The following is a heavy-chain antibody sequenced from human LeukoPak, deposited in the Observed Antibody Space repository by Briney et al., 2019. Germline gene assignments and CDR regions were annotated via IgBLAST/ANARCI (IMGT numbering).Heavy chain of an antibody. D-gene: IGHD3-22*01. J-gene: IGHJ4*02. Sequence: PGGSLRLSCAASGFTFSSYWMSWVRQAPGKGLEWVANIKQDGSEKYYVDSVKGRFTISRDNAKNSLYLQMNSLRAEDTAVYYCARDWGYYYDSSGYYGYWGQGTLVTVSS. CDR1: GFTFSSYW. CDR3: ARDWGYYYDSSGYYGY. V-gene: IGHV3-7*01. CDR2: IKQDGSEK.